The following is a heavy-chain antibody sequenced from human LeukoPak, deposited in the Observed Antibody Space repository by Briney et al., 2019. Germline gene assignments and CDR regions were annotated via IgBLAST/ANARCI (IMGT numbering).Heavy chain of an antibody. CDR1: GFMFDDYG. CDR3: ARRRLGTLYYGMDV. V-gene: IGHV3-20*04. D-gene: IGHD7-27*01. CDR2: INWSGGRT. J-gene: IGHJ6*02. Sequence: PGGSLRLSCAASGFMFDDYGMSWVRHAPGKGLEWVSGINWSGGRTGYGDSLKGRFTISRDNAKNTLYLQMNSLRAEDTALYYCARRRLGTLYYGMDVWGQGTTVTVSS.